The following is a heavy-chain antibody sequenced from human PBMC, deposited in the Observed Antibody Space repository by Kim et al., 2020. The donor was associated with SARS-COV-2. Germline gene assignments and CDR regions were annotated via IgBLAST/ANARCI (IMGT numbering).Heavy chain of an antibody. D-gene: IGHD3-3*01. J-gene: IGHJ3*02. Sequence: SPSFQGQVTISADKSISTAYLQWSSLKASDTAMYYCASHRAFGPYDAFDIWGQGTMVTVSS. CDR3: ASHRAFGPYDAFDI. V-gene: IGHV5-51*01.